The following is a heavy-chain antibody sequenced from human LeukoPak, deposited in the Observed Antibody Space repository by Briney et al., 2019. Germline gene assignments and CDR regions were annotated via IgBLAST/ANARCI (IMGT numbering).Heavy chain of an antibody. J-gene: IGHJ4*02. CDR2: IDPSDSYT. V-gene: IGHV5-10-1*01. CDR1: GYRFTTYW. Sequence: GESLKISCKVSGYRFTTYWISWVRQMPGKGLEWMGRIDPSDSYTDYAPSFQGHVTISADRSLSTAYLQWYSLKASDTARYYCARQDFWGQGTLVTVSS. CDR3: ARQDF.